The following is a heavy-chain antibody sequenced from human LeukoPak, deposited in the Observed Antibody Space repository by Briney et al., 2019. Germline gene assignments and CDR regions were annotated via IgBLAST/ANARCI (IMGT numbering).Heavy chain of an antibody. Sequence: VASVKVSCKASGYTFTGYYMHWVRQAPGQGLEWMGWINPNSGGTNYAQKFQGRVTMTRDTSISTAYMELSRLRSDDTAVYYCARDPRLWFGESPGDPWGQGTLVTVSS. J-gene: IGHJ5*02. CDR2: INPNSGGT. CDR3: ARDPRLWFGESPGDP. V-gene: IGHV1-2*02. CDR1: GYTFTGYY. D-gene: IGHD3-10*01.